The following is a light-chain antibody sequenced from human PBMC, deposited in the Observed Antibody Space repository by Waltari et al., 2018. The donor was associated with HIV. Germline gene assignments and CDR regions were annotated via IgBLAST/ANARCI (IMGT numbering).Light chain of an antibody. CDR2: GAS. V-gene: IGKV3-15*01. CDR3: QQYNNWPPNT. Sequence: VMTQSPATLSVSPGERVTLSCRASQTVSTKLAWYQQKPGQAPRPLIYGASTRAPGLPARFSGSGSGTEFTLTISNLQSEDSAVYYCQQYNNWPPNTFGQGTKLEIK. J-gene: IGKJ2*01. CDR1: QTVSTK.